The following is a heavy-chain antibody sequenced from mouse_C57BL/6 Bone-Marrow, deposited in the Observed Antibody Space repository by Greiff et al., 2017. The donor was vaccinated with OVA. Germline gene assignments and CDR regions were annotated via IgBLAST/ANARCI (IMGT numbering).Heavy chain of an antibody. Sequence: QVQLQQPGAELVKPGASVKLSCKASGYTFTSYWMQWVKQRPGQGLEWIGEINPSDSYTNYNQKFKGKATLTVDTSSSTAYMQLSCLASEDAAVYCGARGWCAYWGQGTLVTVAA. V-gene: IGHV1-50*01. CDR3: ARGWCAY. CDR1: GYTFTSYW. J-gene: IGHJ3*01. CDR2: INPSDSYT.